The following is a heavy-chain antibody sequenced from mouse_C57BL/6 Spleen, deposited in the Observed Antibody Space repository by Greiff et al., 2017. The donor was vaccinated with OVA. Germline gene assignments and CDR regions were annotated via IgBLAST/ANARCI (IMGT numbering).Heavy chain of an antibody. Sequence: QVHVKQPGAELVKPGASVKLSCKASGYTFTSYWMHWVKQRPGQGLEWIGMIHPNSGSTNYNEKFKSKATLTVDKSSSTAYMQLSSLTSEDSAVYYCARSLETAQIFAPFAYWGQGTLVTVSA. D-gene: IGHD3-2*02. V-gene: IGHV1-64*01. CDR1: GYTFTSYW. CDR3: ARSLETAQIFAPFAY. J-gene: IGHJ3*01. CDR2: IHPNSGST.